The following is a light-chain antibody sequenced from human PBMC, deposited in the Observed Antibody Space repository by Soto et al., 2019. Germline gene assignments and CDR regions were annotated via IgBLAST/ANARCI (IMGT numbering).Light chain of an antibody. Sequence: QSALTQPPSVSGAPAQMVTISCTGSSSNIGAGYDVHWYQQLPGTAPKLLIYGNSNRPSGVPDRFSGSKSGTSASLAITGLQAADEADYYCQSYDSSLSGYVFGTGTKVTV. CDR3: QSYDSSLSGYV. V-gene: IGLV1-40*01. J-gene: IGLJ1*01. CDR1: SSNIGAGYD. CDR2: GNS.